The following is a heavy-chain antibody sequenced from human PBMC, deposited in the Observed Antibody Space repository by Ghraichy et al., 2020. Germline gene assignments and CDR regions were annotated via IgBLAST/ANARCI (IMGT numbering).Heavy chain of an antibody. CDR3: AKLGREYQLLGPMDV. CDR2: ISGSGGST. J-gene: IGHJ6*02. Sequence: GGSLRLSCAASGFTFSSYAMSWVRQAPGKGLEWVSAISGSGGSTYYADSVKGRFTISRDNSKNTLYLQMNSLRAEDTAVYYCAKLGREYQLLGPMDVWGQGTTVTVSS. CDR1: GFTFSSYA. D-gene: IGHD2-2*01. V-gene: IGHV3-23*01.